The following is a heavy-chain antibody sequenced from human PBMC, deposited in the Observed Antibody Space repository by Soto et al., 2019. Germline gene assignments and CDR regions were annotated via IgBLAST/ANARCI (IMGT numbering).Heavy chain of an antibody. Sequence: QVQLVESGGGVVQPGRSLRLSCAASGFTFSSYGMHWVRQAPGKGLEWVAVIWYDGSNKYYADSVKGRFTISRDNSKNTLYLQMNSLRAEDTAVYYCARSSSGWYPPYYYYYGMDVWGQGTTVTVSS. D-gene: IGHD6-19*01. CDR3: ARSSSGWYPPYYYYYGMDV. J-gene: IGHJ6*02. V-gene: IGHV3-33*01. CDR1: GFTFSSYG. CDR2: IWYDGSNK.